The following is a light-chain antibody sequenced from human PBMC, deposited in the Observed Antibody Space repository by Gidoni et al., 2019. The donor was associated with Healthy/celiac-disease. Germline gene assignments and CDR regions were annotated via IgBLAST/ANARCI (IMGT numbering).Light chain of an antibody. CDR3: QQRSTWPWT. CDR1: QSVSSY. CDR2: GAS. V-gene: IGKV3-11*01. J-gene: IGKJ1*01. Sequence: EIVLTQSPAILSLSPGERATLSCRASQSVSSYLAWYQQKPGQAPRLLIYGASNRATGIPARFSGSGSGTDFTLTISSLEPEDFAVYYCQQRSTWPWTFGQGTKVEIK.